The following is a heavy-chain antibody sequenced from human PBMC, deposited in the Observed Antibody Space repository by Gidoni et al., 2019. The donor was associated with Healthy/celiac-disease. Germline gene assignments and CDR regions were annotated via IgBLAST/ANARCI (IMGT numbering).Heavy chain of an antibody. J-gene: IGHJ4*02. Sequence: EVQLLESGGGLVQPGGSLRLSCAASVFPFRSYAMRWVRQAPGKGLEWVSAISGSGGRTYYADSVKGRFTISRDNSKNKLYLQMNSLRAEDTAVYYCAKGSYYNPPYYFDYWGQGTLVTVSS. CDR3: AKGSYYNPPYYFDY. V-gene: IGHV3-23*01. CDR2: ISGSGGRT. D-gene: IGHD3-10*01. CDR1: VFPFRSYA.